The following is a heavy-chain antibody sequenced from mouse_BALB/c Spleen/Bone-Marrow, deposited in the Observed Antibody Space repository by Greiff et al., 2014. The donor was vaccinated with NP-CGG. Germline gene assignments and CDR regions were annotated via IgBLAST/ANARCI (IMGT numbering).Heavy chain of an antibody. V-gene: IGHV5-4*02. CDR1: GFTFSDYY. Sequence: EVMLVESGGGLVKPGGSLKLSCAVSGFTFSDYYMYWVRQNPEKRLEWVATINDGGSYTYYPDSVKGRFTISRDNAKDNLYLQMSSLKSEDTAMYYCARDDNFAMDYWGQGTSVTVSS. D-gene: IGHD1-3*01. CDR3: ARDDNFAMDY. J-gene: IGHJ4*01. CDR2: INDGGSYT.